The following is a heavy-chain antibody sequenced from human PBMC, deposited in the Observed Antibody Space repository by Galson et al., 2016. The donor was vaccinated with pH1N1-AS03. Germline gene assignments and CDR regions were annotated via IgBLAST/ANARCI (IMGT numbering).Heavy chain of an antibody. J-gene: IGHJ4*02. CDR1: GFTFTDYY. D-gene: IGHD5-24*01. Sequence: SVKVSCKASGFTFTDYYIHWIRQVPGQGLEWMGRINSKSGATKYVQKFEGRATMTGDTSISTAFLELTSLHSDDTAVYFCARGDSGATATITNFDYWGQGTLVTVSS. CDR3: ARGDSGATATITNFDY. CDR2: INSKSGAT. V-gene: IGHV1-2*06.